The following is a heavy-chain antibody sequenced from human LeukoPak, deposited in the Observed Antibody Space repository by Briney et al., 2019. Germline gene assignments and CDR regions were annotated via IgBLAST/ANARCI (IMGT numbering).Heavy chain of an antibody. J-gene: IGHJ4*02. D-gene: IGHD3-16*02. CDR1: GGSISSSSYY. CDR3: ASLGYDYVWGSYLDY. Sequence: SETLSLTCTVSGGSISSSSYYWGWIRQPPGKGLEWIGSIYYSGSTYYNPSLKSRVTISVDTSKNQFSLKLSSVTAADTAVYYCASLGYDYVWGSYLDYWGQGTLVTVSS. V-gene: IGHV4-39*07. CDR2: IYYSGST.